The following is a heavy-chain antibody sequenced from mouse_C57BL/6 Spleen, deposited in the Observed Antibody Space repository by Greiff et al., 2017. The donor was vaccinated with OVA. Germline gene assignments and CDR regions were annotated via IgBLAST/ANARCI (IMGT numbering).Heavy chain of an antibody. D-gene: IGHD1-1*01. J-gene: IGHJ1*03. CDR2: IDPSDSYT. CDR1: GYTFTSYW. Sequence: VQLQQPGAELVMPGASVKLSCKASGYTFTSYWMHWVKQRPGQGLEWIGEIDPSDSYTNYNQKFKGKSTLTVDKSSSTAYMQLSSLTSEDSAVYYCARWHYGSSYDWYFDVWGTGTTVTVSS. CDR3: ARWHYGSSYDWYFDV. V-gene: IGHV1-69*01.